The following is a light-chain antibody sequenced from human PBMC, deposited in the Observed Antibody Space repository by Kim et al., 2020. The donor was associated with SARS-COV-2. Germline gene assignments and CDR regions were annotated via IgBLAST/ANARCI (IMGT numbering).Light chain of an antibody. CDR2: GAS. V-gene: IGKV3-15*01. CDR3: QQYNNWPPYT. CDR1: QSVSSN. Sequence: EIVMTQSPATLSVSPGERATLSCRASQSVSSNLAWYQQKPGQAPRLLIYGASTRATGIPARFSGSGSGTEFTLTISSLQSEDFAVYYCQQYNNWPPYTWGQGNKLEI. J-gene: IGKJ2*01.